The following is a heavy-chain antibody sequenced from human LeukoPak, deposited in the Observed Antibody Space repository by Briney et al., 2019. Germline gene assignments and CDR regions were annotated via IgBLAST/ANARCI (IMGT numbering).Heavy chain of an antibody. J-gene: IGHJ5*02. V-gene: IGHV1-46*01. D-gene: IGHD2-2*02. CDR2: INPSGGST. Sequence: GASVKVSCKASGYTFTSYYMHWVRQAPGQGLEWMGIINPSGGSTSYAQKFQGRVTMTRDMSTSTVYMELSSLRSEDTAVYYCARDRPDIVVVPAAIHKLANLFDPWGQGTLVTVSS. CDR3: ARDRPDIVVVPAAIHKLANLFDP. CDR1: GYTFTSYY.